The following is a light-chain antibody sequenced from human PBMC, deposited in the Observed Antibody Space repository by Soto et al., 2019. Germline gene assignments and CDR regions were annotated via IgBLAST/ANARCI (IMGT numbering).Light chain of an antibody. CDR3: QQYGRP. CDR2: DAS. V-gene: IGKV3-11*01. CDR1: QSVSSY. Sequence: EIVLTQSPATLSLSPGERATLSCRASQSVSSYLAWYQQKPGQAPRLLVYDASTRATAIPARFSGSRSGTDFTLTISRLEPEDFGVYYCQQYGRPFGQGTKVDIK. J-gene: IGKJ1*01.